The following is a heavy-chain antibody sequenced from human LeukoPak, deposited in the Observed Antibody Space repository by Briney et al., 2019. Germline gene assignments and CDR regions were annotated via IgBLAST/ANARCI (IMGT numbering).Heavy chain of an antibody. CDR3: AKDRVEYSGYERYFDY. Sequence: GGSLRLSCAASGFTFSSYAMSWVRQAPGTGQEWVSAISGSGGSTYYADSVKGRFTISRDNSKNTLYLQMNSLRAEDTAVYYCAKDRVEYSGYERYFDYWGQGTLVTVSS. CDR1: GFTFSSYA. D-gene: IGHD5-12*01. V-gene: IGHV3-23*01. J-gene: IGHJ4*02. CDR2: ISGSGGST.